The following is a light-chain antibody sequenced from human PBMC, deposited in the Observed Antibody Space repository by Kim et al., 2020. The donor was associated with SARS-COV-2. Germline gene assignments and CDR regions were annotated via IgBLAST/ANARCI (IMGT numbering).Light chain of an antibody. CDR1: NIGSKS. V-gene: IGLV3-21*04. CDR2: YDS. J-gene: IGLJ3*02. Sequence: SYELTQPPSVSVAPGKTARITCGGNNIGSKSVHWYQQKPGQAPVVVIYYDSDRPSGIPERFSGSNSGNTASLTISRVEAGDEADYYCQVWDSSSEHWVFGGGTKVTVL. CDR3: QVWDSSSEHWV.